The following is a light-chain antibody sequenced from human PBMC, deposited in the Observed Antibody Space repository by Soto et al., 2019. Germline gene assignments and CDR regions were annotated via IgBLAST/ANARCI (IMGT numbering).Light chain of an antibody. J-gene: IGKJ4*01. V-gene: IGKV3-20*01. CDR2: GAS. CDR1: QSVSRNY. Sequence: EIVLTQAPGTLSLSPGGRATLSCRASQSVSRNYVAWYQQTPGQSPRLLIYGASNRASGIPDRFSGSASGADFTLSIARLEPEDFAMYYCQQYGSTPLTFGGGTKVEIK. CDR3: QQYGSTPLT.